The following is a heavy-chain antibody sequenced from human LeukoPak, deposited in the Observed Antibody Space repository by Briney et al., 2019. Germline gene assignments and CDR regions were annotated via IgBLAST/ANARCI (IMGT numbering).Heavy chain of an antibody. D-gene: IGHD2-21*02. J-gene: IGHJ4*02. Sequence: GRSLRLTCAAYGLTFSSYWMSWVRQAPGQGLEWVAYIKKDGTEKDYVDSVKGRFTISRDNGKNLLSLRMNRLRATDTAVYYCARTAYRGQGNLVTGFS. V-gene: IGHV3-7*01. CDR2: IKKDGTEK. CDR1: GLTFSSYW. CDR3: ARTAY.